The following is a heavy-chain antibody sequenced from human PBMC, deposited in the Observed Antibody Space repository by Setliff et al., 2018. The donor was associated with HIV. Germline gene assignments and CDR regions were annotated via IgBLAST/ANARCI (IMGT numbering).Heavy chain of an antibody. J-gene: IGHJ1*01. CDR3: ARGSYYDSSGHTLVDFQH. V-gene: IGHV4-39*07. CDR1: GGSIRSSDYY. Sequence: SETLSLTCTVSGGSIRSSDYYWGWVRQPPGKGLEWIGSIDYSGSTYYNPSLKSRVTISADTSKNQFSLNLSSVTAADTAVYYCARGSYYDSSGHTLVDFQHWGQGTLVTVSS. CDR2: IDYSGST. D-gene: IGHD3-22*01.